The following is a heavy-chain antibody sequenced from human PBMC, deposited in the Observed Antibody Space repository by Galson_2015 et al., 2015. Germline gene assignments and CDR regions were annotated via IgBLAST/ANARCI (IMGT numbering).Heavy chain of an antibody. D-gene: IGHD3-22*01. CDR1: GFTFSSYW. CDR3: ARQKYYYDSSDYYYDH. Sequence: SLRLSCAASGFTFSSYWMHWVRQAPGKGLVWVSHINSDGSHTNYADSVKGRFTISRDNAKNTLYLQMNSLRAEDTAVYYCARQKYYYDSSDYYYDHWGQGTLVTVSS. J-gene: IGHJ5*02. CDR2: INSDGSHT. V-gene: IGHV3-74*01.